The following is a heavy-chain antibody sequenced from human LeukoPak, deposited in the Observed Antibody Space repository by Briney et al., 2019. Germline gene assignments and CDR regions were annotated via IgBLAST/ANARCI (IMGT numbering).Heavy chain of an antibody. J-gene: IGHJ4*02. CDR1: GFTFSSYA. D-gene: IGHD3-3*01. CDR3: ARDGGGAPIFGVVQSYFDY. Sequence: GGSLRLSCAASGFTFSSYAMHWVRQAPGKGLEWVAVISYDGSNKYYADSVRGRFTISRDNSKNTLYLQMNSLRAEDTAVYYCARDGGGAPIFGVVQSYFDYWGQGTLVTVSS. CDR2: ISYDGSNK. V-gene: IGHV3-30*04.